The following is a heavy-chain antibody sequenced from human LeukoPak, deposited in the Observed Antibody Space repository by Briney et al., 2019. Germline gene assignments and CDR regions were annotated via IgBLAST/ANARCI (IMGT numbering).Heavy chain of an antibody. CDR2: ISYDGSNK. CDR1: GFTFSSYG. V-gene: IGHV3-30*03. D-gene: IGHD6-13*01. CDR3: ARSKSGSSWYLPDY. Sequence: PGGSLRLSCAASGFTFSSYGMHWVRQAPGKGLEWVAVISYDGSNKYYADSVKGRFTISRDNSKNTLYLQMNSLRAEDTAVYYCARSKSGSSWYLPDYWGQGTLVTVSS. J-gene: IGHJ4*02.